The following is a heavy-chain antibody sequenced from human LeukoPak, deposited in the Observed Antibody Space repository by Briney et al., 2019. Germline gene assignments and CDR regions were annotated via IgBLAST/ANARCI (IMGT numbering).Heavy chain of an antibody. V-gene: IGHV3-23*01. J-gene: IGHJ4*02. Sequence: GGSLRLSCAASGFTFSSYAMSWVRQAPGKGLEWVSAISGSGGSTYYADSVKGRFTISRDNSKNTLYLQMNSLRAEDTAVYYCAKDKHFDWFLRSTLDYWGQGTLVTVSS. CDR3: AKDKHFDWFLRSTLDY. D-gene: IGHD3-9*01. CDR2: ISGSGGST. CDR1: GFTFSSYA.